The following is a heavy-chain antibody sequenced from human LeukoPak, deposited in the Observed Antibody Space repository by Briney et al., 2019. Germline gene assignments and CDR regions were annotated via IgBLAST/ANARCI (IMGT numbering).Heavy chain of an antibody. CDR2: INAGNGNT. CDR1: GYTLTELS. Sequence: ASVKVSCKVSGYTLTELSMHWVRQAPGQRLEWMGWINAGNGNTKYSQKFQGRVTITRDTSASTAYMELSSLRSEDTAVYYCARPLTNYYDSSGYYYPLGYWGQGTLVTVSS. CDR3: ARPLTNYYDSSGYYYPLGY. D-gene: IGHD3-22*01. V-gene: IGHV1-3*01. J-gene: IGHJ4*02.